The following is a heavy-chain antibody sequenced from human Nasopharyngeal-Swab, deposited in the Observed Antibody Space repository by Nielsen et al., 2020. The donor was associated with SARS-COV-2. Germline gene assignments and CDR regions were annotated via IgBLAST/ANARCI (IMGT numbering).Heavy chain of an antibody. Sequence: GESLKISCAASGFTFSSYGMHWVRQAPGKGLEWVAVISYDGSNKYYADSVKGRFTISRDNSKNTLYLQMNSLRAEDTAVYYCARARDGYATWFYYWGQGTLVTVSS. CDR3: ARARDGYATWFYY. D-gene: IGHD5-24*01. CDR1: GFTFSSYG. J-gene: IGHJ4*02. V-gene: IGHV3-30*03. CDR2: ISYDGSNK.